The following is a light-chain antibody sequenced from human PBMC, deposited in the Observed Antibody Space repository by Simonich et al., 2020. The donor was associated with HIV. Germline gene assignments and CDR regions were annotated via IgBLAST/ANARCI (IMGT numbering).Light chain of an antibody. CDR3: MQVLQTPLT. J-gene: IGKJ4*01. CDR2: LGS. CDR1: QSLLHSNGYTY. V-gene: IGKV2-28*01. Sequence: DIVMTQSPLSLPFTPGEPASISCRSSQSLLHSNGYTYLDWYLQKPGQSPQLLIYLGSNRASGVPDRFSGGGSGTDFILKISRVEAEDVGVYYCMQVLQTPLTFGGGTKVEIK.